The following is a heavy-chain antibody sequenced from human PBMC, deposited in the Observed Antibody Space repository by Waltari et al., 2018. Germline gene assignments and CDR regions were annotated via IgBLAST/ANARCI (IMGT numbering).Heavy chain of an antibody. V-gene: IGHV4-38-2*01. CDR1: GYSISSGYY. CDR2: SYHSGNT. CDR3: ARLTIFGVVPTTI. J-gene: IGHJ4*02. Sequence: QVQLQESGPGLVKPSETLSLTCAVSGYSISSGYYWGWVRQPPGKGLEWIGSSYHSGNTYYNPSLKSRVTISVDTSKNQFSLKLNSVTAADTAVYYCARLTIFGVVPTTIWGQGTLVTVSS. D-gene: IGHD3-3*01.